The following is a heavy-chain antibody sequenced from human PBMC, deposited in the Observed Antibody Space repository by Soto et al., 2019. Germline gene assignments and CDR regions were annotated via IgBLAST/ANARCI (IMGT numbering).Heavy chain of an antibody. CDR1: GFTFSSYG. V-gene: IGHV3-33*01. CDR3: ARDRTRITIFGVVLNLYYMDV. Sequence: PGGSLRLSCAASGFTFSSYGMHWVRQAPGKGLEWVAVIWFDGSNKFYADSVKGRFTISRDNSKNTVSLQMNSLRDGDSAVYYCARDRTRITIFGVVLNLYYMDVWGKGTTVTVSS. J-gene: IGHJ6*03. CDR2: IWFDGSNK. D-gene: IGHD3-3*01.